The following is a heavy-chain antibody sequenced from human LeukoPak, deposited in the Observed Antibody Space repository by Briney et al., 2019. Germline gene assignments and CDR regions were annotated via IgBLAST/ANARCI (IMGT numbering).Heavy chain of an antibody. J-gene: IGHJ4*02. CDR2: IIPIFGTA. Sequence: SVKVSCKASGGTFSSYAISWVRQAPGQGLEWLGRIIPIFGTANYAQKFQGRVTITTDESTSTAYMELSSLRSEDAAVYYCARAEYYYDSSGYYFDYWGQGTLVTVSS. V-gene: IGHV1-69*05. CDR1: GGTFSSYA. D-gene: IGHD3-22*01. CDR3: ARAEYYYDSSGYYFDY.